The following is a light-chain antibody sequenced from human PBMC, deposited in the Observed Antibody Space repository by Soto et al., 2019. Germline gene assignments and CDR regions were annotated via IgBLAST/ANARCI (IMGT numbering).Light chain of an antibody. CDR2: RND. CDR3: STWDDSLSGII. Sequence: QYVLTQPPSAYGTPGQRVTISCSGSSSNIGRNYVYWYQKVPGTAPKLLVYRNDQRPYGVPDRFSGSKSGTSASLAISRLRSEDEAEYFCSTWDDSLSGIIFGGGTKLTV. V-gene: IGLV1-47*01. CDR1: SSNIGRNY. J-gene: IGLJ2*01.